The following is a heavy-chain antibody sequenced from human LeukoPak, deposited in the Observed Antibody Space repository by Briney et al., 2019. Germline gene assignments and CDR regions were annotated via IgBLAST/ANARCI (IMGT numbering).Heavy chain of an antibody. D-gene: IGHD3-22*01. Sequence: SETLSLTCTVSGGSISYYYWSWIRQPPGKGLEWIGYINYSGSTNYNPSLTSRVTISVDTSKNQFSLKLSSVTAADTAVYYCAREGDYYDTSKAFDYWGQGTLVTVSS. CDR1: GGSISYYY. CDR2: INYSGST. J-gene: IGHJ4*02. V-gene: IGHV4-59*01. CDR3: AREGDYYDTSKAFDY.